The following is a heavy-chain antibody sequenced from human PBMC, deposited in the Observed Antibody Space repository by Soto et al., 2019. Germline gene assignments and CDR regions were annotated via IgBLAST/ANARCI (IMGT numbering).Heavy chain of an antibody. CDR1: GGSFSGYY. V-gene: IGHV4-34*01. D-gene: IGHD3-10*01. J-gene: IGHJ4*02. CDR3: ARGPYRPGSQGVDY. CDR2: INHSGST. Sequence: SETLSLTCAVYGGSFSGYYWSWIRQPPGKGLEWIGEINHSGSTNYNPSLKSRVTISVDTSKNQFSLKLSSVTAADTAVYYCARGPYRPGSQGVDYWGQGTLVTVSS.